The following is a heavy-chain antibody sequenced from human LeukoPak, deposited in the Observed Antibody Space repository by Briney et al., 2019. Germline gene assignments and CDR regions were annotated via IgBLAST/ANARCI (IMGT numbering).Heavy chain of an antibody. CDR1: GGSISSGGYY. Sequence: SETLSLTCTVSGGSISSGGYYWSWIRQPPGKGLEWIGYIYYSGSTNYNPSLKSRVTISVDTSKNQFSLKLSSVTAADTAVYYCARVPKGFGEFDYWGQGTLVTVSS. V-gene: IGHV4-61*08. D-gene: IGHD3-10*01. CDR2: IYYSGST. CDR3: ARVPKGFGEFDY. J-gene: IGHJ4*02.